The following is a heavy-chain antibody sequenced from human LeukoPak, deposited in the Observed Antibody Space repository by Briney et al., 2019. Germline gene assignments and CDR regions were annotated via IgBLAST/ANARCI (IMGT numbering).Heavy chain of an antibody. CDR1: GGSFSGYY. CDR3: ARQGVPAATFDY. D-gene: IGHD2-2*01. Sequence: PSETLSLTCAVYGGSFSGYYWSWIRQPPGKGLEWIGEINHSGSTNYNPSLKSRVTISVDASKNQFSLKLSSVTAADTAVYYCARQGVPAATFDYWGQGTLVTVSS. J-gene: IGHJ4*02. V-gene: IGHV4-34*01. CDR2: INHSGST.